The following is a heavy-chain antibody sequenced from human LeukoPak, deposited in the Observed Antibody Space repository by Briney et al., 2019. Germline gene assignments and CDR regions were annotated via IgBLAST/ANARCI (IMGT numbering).Heavy chain of an antibody. CDR3: ARGQTTVTN. D-gene: IGHD4-17*01. CDR1: GFTFNSYW. Sequence: PGGSLRLSCAASGFTFNSYWMSWVRQAPGKGLEWVANIKQDGSEKYYVDSVKGRFTISRDNAKNSLYLQMNSLRAEDTAVYFCARGQTTVTNWGQGTLVTVSS. CDR2: IKQDGSEK. V-gene: IGHV3-7*03. J-gene: IGHJ4*02.